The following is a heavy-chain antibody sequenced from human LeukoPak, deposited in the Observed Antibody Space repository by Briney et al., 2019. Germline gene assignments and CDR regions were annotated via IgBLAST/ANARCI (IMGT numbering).Heavy chain of an antibody. CDR2: MYYSGST. CDR1: GGSISSSSYY. CDR3: VRLNGGYYEAIFDY. J-gene: IGHJ4*02. D-gene: IGHD3-22*01. Sequence: PSETLSLTCTVSGGSISSSSYYWGWIRQPPGKGLECIGRMYYSGSTFYNPPLKSRVSISVDTPKNQFSLKLSSVTAADTAVYYCVRLNGGYYEAIFDYWGQGTLVTVSS. V-gene: IGHV4-39*01.